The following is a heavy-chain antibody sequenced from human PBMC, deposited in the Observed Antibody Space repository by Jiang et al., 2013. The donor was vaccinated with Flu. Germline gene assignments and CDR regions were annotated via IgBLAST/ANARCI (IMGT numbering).Heavy chain of an antibody. CDR1: GYTFTSYG. D-gene: IGHD1-26*01. Sequence: SGAEVKKPGASVKISCKASGYTFTSYGISWVRQAPGQGLEWMGWISASKGNSNSAQKFQGRVTMTTDTSTSTAYMELRSLTSDDTAVYYCARMMGRSNEFWGQGTLVTVSS. V-gene: IGHV1-18*01. CDR3: ARMMGRSNEF. J-gene: IGHJ4*02. CDR2: ISASKGNS.